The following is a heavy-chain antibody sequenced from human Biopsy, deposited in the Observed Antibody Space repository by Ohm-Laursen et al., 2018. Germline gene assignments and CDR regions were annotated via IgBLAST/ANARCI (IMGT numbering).Heavy chain of an antibody. V-gene: IGHV1-69*13. CDR1: GGAFTNYA. CDR3: VAYPSSGFFENNDDFAMDV. Sequence: GASVKVSCNASGGAFTNYAINWVRQAPGHGLEWMGGVIIVSETAGYAERFQGRVTITADVTTTTAYMDLSGLRYEDTAVYYCVAYPSSGFFENNDDFAMDVWGQGTTVIVSS. CDR2: VIIVSETA. J-gene: IGHJ6*02. D-gene: IGHD6-19*01.